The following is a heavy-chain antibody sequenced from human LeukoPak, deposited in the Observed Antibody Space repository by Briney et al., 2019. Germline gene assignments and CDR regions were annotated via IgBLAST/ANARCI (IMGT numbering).Heavy chain of an antibody. J-gene: IGHJ4*02. CDR1: GFIFTDYY. Sequence: PGGSLRLSCAASGFIFTDYYMNWIRQAPGKGLEWVSFISSNNDYTNYADSVRGRFTISRDTIKNSLNLQMNSLRAEDTAVYYCARGSAAAGWEYWDQGTLVTVSS. V-gene: IGHV3-11*06. D-gene: IGHD6-13*01. CDR3: ARGSAAAGWEY. CDR2: ISSNNDYT.